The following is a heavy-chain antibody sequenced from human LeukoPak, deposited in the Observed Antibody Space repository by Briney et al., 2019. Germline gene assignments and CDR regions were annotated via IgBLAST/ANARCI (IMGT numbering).Heavy chain of an antibody. CDR2: ISAYNGNT. CDR3: ARVAPSSGWFPFDY. V-gene: IGHV1-18*01. D-gene: IGHD6-19*01. J-gene: IGHJ4*02. CDR1: GYTFTSYG. Sequence: GASVKVSCKASGYTFTSYGISWVRQAPGQGLEWMGWISAYNGNTNYAQKLQGRVTMTTDTSTSTAYMELRSLRSDDTAVYYCARVAPSSGWFPFDYWGQGPLVTVSA.